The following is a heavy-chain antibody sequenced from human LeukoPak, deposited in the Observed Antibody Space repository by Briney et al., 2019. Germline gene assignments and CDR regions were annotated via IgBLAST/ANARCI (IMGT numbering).Heavy chain of an antibody. J-gene: IGHJ3*02. CDR2: ISYSGTT. D-gene: IGHD3-22*01. CDR3: ARVPPGRNFYDSSGYVDAFEI. V-gene: IGHV4-59*01. Sequence: SETLSLTCTVSGGSISSYYWSWIRQPPGKGLECIGYISYSGTTNYNPSLNSRVTISVDRSKKQFSLKVNSVTAADTAVYYCARVPPGRNFYDSSGYVDAFEIWGQGTMVTVSS. CDR1: GGSISSYY.